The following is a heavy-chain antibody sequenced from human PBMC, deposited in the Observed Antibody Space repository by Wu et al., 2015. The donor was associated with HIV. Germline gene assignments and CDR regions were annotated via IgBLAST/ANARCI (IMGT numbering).Heavy chain of an antibody. Sequence: QVQLVQSGAEVKKPGASVKVSCKASGYTFTGDYIHWIRQAPGQGLEWMGWINPNSGGTNYAEKFRGRITMTRDTSIRTAYMALSSLRSDDTTFLYCARADCSSSNCYAGDYFDLWGQGTLVTVSS. J-gene: IGHJ4*02. CDR2: INPNSGGT. D-gene: IGHD2-2*01. CDR3: ARADCSSSNCYAGDYFDL. V-gene: IGHV1-2*02. CDR1: GYTFTGDY.